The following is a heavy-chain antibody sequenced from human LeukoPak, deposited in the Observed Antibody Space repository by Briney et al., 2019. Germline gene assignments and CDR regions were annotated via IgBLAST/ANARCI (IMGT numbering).Heavy chain of an antibody. CDR1: GGSISSYY. V-gene: IGHV4-59*12. D-gene: IGHD5-18*01. CDR2: IYYSGST. CDR3: ARCSYGSTFDY. J-gene: IGHJ4*02. Sequence: SETLSLTCTVSGGSISSYYWSWIRQPPGKGLEWIGYIYYSGSTYYNPSLKSRVTISVDTSKNQFSLKLSSVTAADTAVYYCARCSYGSTFDYWGQGTLVTVSS.